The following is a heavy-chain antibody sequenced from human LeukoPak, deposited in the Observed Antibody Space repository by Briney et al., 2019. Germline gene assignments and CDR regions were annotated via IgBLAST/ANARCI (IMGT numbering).Heavy chain of an antibody. J-gene: IGHJ4*02. Sequence: GGSLRLSCAASGFTISNYWMSWARQTPGKGLEWVASMKHDGSQMYYVDSVKGRFTISRDNAKNSLYLQMNSLRADDAAVYYCARVAAGYSVNYFDYWGQGTLVTVSS. D-gene: IGHD4-23*01. CDR3: ARVAAGYSVNYFDY. CDR2: MKHDGSQM. CDR1: GFTISNYW. V-gene: IGHV3-7*01.